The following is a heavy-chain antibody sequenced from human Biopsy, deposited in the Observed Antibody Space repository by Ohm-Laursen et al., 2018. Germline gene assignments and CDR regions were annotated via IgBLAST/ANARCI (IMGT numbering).Heavy chain of an antibody. CDR1: GKTFSDYQ. CDR2: INQAGTT. Sequence: SDTLSLTCAVFGKTFSDYQWSWIRQPPGKGLEWIGRINQAGTTNYNPSLKSRVSISADASKYEFSLRLTSATAADTAVYLCGNEVHGRDYWGLGAQVTVSS. V-gene: IGHV4-34*08. J-gene: IGHJ4*02. CDR3: GNEVHGRDY. D-gene: IGHD2-15*01.